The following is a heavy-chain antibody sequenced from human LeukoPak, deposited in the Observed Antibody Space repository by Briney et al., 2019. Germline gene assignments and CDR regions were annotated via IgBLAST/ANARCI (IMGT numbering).Heavy chain of an antibody. V-gene: IGHV3-48*01. CDR1: GFTFSSYS. CDR2: ISSSSSTI. J-gene: IGHJ4*02. CDR3: ASVVVPAAIPYTFDY. Sequence: QPGGSLRLSCVASGFTFSSYSMNWVRQAPGKGLEWVSYISSSSSTIYYADSVKGRFTISRDNAKNSLYLQMNSLRAEDTAVYYCASVVVPAAIPYTFDYWGQGTLVTVSS. D-gene: IGHD2-2*02.